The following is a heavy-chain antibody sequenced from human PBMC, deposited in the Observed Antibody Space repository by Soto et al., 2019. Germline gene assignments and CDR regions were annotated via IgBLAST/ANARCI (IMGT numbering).Heavy chain of an antibody. D-gene: IGHD3-22*01. J-gene: IGHJ4*02. CDR1: GGTFSSYT. CDR2: IIPILGIA. Sequence: ASVKVSCKASGGTFSSYTISWVRQAPGQGLEWMGRIIPILGIANYAQKFQGRVTITADKSTSTAYMELSSLRSEDTAVYYCARDKFERDSSGYLFDYWGQGTLVTVSS. V-gene: IGHV1-69*04. CDR3: ARDKFERDSSGYLFDY.